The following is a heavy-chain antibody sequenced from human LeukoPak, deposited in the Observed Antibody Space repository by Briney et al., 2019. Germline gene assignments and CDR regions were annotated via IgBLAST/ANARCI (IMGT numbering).Heavy chain of an antibody. CDR3: AKVMTRTMVRGVPPSDY. CDR2: ISGSGGST. D-gene: IGHD3-10*01. Sequence: PGGSLRLSCAASGFTFSSYAMSWVRQAPGKGLEWVSAISGSGGSTYYADSVKGRFTISRDNSKNTLYLQMNSLRAEGTAVYYCAKVMTRTMVRGVPPSDYWGQGTLVTVSS. V-gene: IGHV3-23*01. CDR1: GFTFSSYA. J-gene: IGHJ4*02.